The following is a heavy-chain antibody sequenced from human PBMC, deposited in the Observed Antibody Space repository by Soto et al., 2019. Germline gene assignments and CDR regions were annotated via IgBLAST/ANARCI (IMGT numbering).Heavy chain of an antibody. CDR2: IRSKANSYAT. CDR3: TRPRCSSASCLWDV. V-gene: IGHV3-73*02. D-gene: IGHD2-2*01. CDR1: GFTFSGSA. J-gene: IGHJ6*02. Sequence: EVQLVESGGGLVQPGGSLKLSCAASGFTFSGSAMHWVRQASGKRLEWVGRIRSKANSYATAYAASVKGRFTISRDDSKNTAYLQMNSLKTVDTAVYYCTRPRCSSASCLWDVWGQGTTVTVSS.